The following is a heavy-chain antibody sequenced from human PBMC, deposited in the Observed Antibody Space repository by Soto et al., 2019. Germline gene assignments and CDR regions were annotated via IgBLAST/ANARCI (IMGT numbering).Heavy chain of an antibody. J-gene: IGHJ4*02. Sequence: GGSLRLSCAVYGFSVNSNYMTWVRQAPGKGLDWVSLIDSGGSPYYADSVKGRFTISRDNAKNTVYLQMKSLRAEDTAVYHCARDCGGSSCYSSGLDYWGKGTLVTVS. D-gene: IGHD2-15*01. CDR1: GFSVNSNY. V-gene: IGHV3-53*01. CDR2: IDSGGSP. CDR3: ARDCGGSSCYSSGLDY.